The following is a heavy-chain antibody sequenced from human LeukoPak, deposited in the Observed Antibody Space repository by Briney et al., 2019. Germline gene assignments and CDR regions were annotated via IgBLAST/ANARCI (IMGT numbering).Heavy chain of an antibody. V-gene: IGHV3-11*04. Sequence: LSLTCAVYGGSFSGYYWSWIRQAPGKGLEWVSYISSSGSTIYYADSVKGRFTISRDNAKNSLYLQMNSLRAEDTAVYYCAGLEIATPYFDYWGQGTLVTVSS. CDR3: AGLEIATPYFDY. D-gene: IGHD2-21*01. CDR1: GGSFSGYY. CDR2: ISSSGSTI. J-gene: IGHJ4*02.